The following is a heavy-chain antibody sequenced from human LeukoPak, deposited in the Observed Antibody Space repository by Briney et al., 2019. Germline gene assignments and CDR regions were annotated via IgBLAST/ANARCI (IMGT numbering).Heavy chain of an antibody. CDR2: ISGSGGST. V-gene: IGHV3-23*01. CDR1: GFTFSSYG. J-gene: IGHJ4*02. Sequence: GGTLRLSCAASGFTFSSYGMSWVRQAPGKGLEWVSAISGSGGSTYYADSVKGRFTISRDNAKNSLYLQMNSLRAEDMALYYCAKDRRAAAGTGEFDYWGQGTLATVSS. CDR3: AKDRRAAAGTGEFDY. D-gene: IGHD6-13*01.